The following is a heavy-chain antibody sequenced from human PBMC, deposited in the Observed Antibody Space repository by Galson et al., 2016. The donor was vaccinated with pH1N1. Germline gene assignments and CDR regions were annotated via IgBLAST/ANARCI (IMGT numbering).Heavy chain of an antibody. CDR2: LIPLFVTA. CDR3: STESEGGSFGVWSYFDY. CDR1: GGTFSSYP. D-gene: IGHD1-26*01. Sequence: SVKVSCKASGGTFSSYPISWVRQAPGQGLEWMGRLIPLFVTANYAQKFQGRVTITADESTSTAYMELSSLTSEGTALYYWSTESEGGSFGVWSYFDYWGQGTLVTVSS. J-gene: IGHJ4*02. V-gene: IGHV1-69*13.